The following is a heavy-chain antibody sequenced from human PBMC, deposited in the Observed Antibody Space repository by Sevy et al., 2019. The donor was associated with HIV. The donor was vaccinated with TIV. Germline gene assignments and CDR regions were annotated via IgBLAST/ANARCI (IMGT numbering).Heavy chain of an antibody. CDR2: IYDSMTS. J-gene: IGHJ4*02. V-gene: IGHV4-59*08. CDR3: ARHGMSATADY. CDR1: GGSMINYH. D-gene: IGHD6-13*01. Sequence: SETLSLTCTVSGGSMINYHWSWIRQPPGKGLEWIGFIYDSMTSKYNSSFMSRVSISGDPSKNQFSLRLNSVTAADTAVYYCARHGMSATADYCGQGILVTVS.